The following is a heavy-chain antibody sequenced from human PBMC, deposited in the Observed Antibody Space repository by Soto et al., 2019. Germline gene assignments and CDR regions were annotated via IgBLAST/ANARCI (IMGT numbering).Heavy chain of an antibody. CDR3: ARDMNDNAYFD. D-gene: IGHD3-16*01. CDR1: GFIFSGNG. CDR2: IWFDGSQQ. J-gene: IGHJ4*02. Sequence: QVQLVESGGGVVQPGRSLRLSCAASGFIFSGNGMHWVRQAPGKGLEWVAMIWFDGSQQRYADSVQGRFIISRDNSKSRLDLEMNSLRVEDTAVYYCARDMNDNAYFDWGQGTRVTVSS. V-gene: IGHV3-33*01.